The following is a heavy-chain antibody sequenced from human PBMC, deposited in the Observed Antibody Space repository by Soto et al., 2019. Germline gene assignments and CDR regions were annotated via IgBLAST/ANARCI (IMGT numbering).Heavy chain of an antibody. CDR1: GYTFTRYY. J-gene: IGHJ4*02. V-gene: IGHV1-46*01. D-gene: IGHD3-22*01. CDR3: ARAGYFDVSGYFDY. Sequence: ASVKVSCKASGYTFTRYYVHWVRQAPGQGLEWMGMINPISGSTYYAQSFKGSVTMTIDTSTSTVYMELSSLRSEDTAVYYCARAGYFDVSGYFDYWGQGTLVTVSS. CDR2: INPISGST.